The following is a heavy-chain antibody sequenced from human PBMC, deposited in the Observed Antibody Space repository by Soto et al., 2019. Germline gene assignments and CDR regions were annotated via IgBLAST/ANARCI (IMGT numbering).Heavy chain of an antibody. J-gene: IGHJ6*02. CDR3: AREYTAWPLAYGLDV. Sequence: GGSLRLSCAASGFNFRPYDMNWVRQAPGKGLEWLSHISSGSSAIYYAYSVKGRFTISRDDAKSSLYSLMNSLRAEDTAVYYCAREYTAWPLAYGLDVWGQGTTVTVSS. D-gene: IGHD2-2*02. CDR1: GFNFRPYD. CDR2: ISSGSSAI. V-gene: IGHV3-48*04.